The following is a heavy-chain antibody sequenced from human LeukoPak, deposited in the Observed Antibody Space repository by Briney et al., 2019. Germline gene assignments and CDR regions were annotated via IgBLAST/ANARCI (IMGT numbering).Heavy chain of an antibody. V-gene: IGHV1-46*01. CDR2: INPSGGST. J-gene: IGHJ4*02. CDR1: GYTFTSYY. CDR3: ARGTTDDY. Sequence: ASVKVSCKASGYTFTSYYIDWVRQTPGQGLEWMGVINPSGGSTRYAQKFQGRVTMTGDPSTRTVYMELSSLTSDDTAVYYCARGTTDDYWGQGTPVTVSS. D-gene: IGHD1-1*01.